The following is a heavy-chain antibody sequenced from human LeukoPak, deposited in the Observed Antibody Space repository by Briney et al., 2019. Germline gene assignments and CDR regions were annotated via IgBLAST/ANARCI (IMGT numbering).Heavy chain of an antibody. V-gene: IGHV3-23*01. Sequence: GGSLRLSCAASGFTFSSYGMSWVRQTPGKGLEWVSAISASGTGTYFADSVKGRFTISRDNSKNTLYLQMNSLRAEDTAVYYCAKEVDRRDYYDSSGWIDYWGQGTLVTVSS. CDR1: GFTFSSYG. D-gene: IGHD3-22*01. J-gene: IGHJ4*02. CDR3: AKEVDRRDYYDSSGWIDY. CDR2: ISASGTGT.